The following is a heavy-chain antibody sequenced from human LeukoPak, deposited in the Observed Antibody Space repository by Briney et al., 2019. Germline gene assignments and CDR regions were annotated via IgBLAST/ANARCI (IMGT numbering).Heavy chain of an antibody. CDR2: INPYSGDT. CDR1: GYTFTGYH. CDR3: ARDQGSLTRSWYTGY. D-gene: IGHD6-13*01. J-gene: IGHJ4*02. Sequence: ASVKVSCKASGYTFTGYHIHWVRQARGQGLEWMGRINPYSGDTNFPQKFQGRVTMTRVTSITTAYMDLSSLTPDDTAVYFCARDQGSLTRSWYTGYWGQGTQVTVSS. V-gene: IGHV1-2*06.